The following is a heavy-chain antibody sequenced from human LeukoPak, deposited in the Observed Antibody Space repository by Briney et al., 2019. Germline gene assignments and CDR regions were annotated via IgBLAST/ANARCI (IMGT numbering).Heavy chain of an antibody. D-gene: IGHD3-10*01. CDR1: GFTFSSYG. CDR2: ITYDGYYK. V-gene: IGHV3-30*18. CDR3: AKDRSAVVRASPMDY. J-gene: IGHJ4*02. Sequence: GGSLRLSCAASGFTFSSYGMHWVRQAPGRGLEWVALITYDGYYKYYADSVKGRFTISSDNSKNTLYLHMNSLGPEDTAVYYCAKDRSAVVRASPMDYWGQGTLVIVSS.